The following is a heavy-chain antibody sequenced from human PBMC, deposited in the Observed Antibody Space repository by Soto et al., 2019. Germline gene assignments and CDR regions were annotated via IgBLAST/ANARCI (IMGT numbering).Heavy chain of an antibody. D-gene: IGHD2-21*01. CDR1: GFTFGTYG. Sequence: GGSLRLSCAASGFTFGTYGMHWVRQAPGKGLGWVAGIWNDGSVKTYADSVKGRFSIYRDNSQNTVYLQMNTLRAGDTAVYYCARADCGGQCPCDYWGQGTLVTVSS. CDR3: ARADCGGQCPCDY. J-gene: IGHJ4*02. CDR2: IWNDGSVK. V-gene: IGHV3-33*01.